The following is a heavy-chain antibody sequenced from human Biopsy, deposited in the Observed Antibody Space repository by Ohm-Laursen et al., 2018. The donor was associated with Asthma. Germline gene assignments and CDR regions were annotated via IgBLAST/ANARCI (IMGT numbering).Heavy chain of an antibody. CDR2: ISYGGKT. J-gene: IGHJ6*02. D-gene: IGHD3-3*01. Sequence: SETLSLTCTVSGGSMTPTSHYWDWIRQAPGKGLEWIGYISYGGKTSYNPSLKNRVTISGYVSKNQFSLRLTSVTAADTAVYFCARRITIFGVVQKDHGMDAWGQGTTVIVSS. CDR3: ARRITIFGVVQKDHGMDA. CDR1: GGSMTPTSHY. V-gene: IGHV4-39*01.